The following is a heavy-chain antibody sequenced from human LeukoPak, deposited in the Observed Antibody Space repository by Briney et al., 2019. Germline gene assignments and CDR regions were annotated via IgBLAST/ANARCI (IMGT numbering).Heavy chain of an antibody. CDR2: VIATGGST. CDR1: GFTFSNYA. Sequence: GGSLRLSCAASGFTFSNYAMNWVRQAPGKGLEWVSGVIATGGSTFYADSVKGRFTITRDNSKNTVILQMNGLRAEDTARYYCAKTMAACGKPAYDYWGQGALVTVSS. V-gene: IGHV3-23*01. CDR3: AKTMAACGKPAYDY. J-gene: IGHJ4*02. D-gene: IGHD6-13*01.